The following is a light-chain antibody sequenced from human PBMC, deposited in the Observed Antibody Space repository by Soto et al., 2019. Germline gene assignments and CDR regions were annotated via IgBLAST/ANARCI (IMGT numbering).Light chain of an antibody. V-gene: IGLV2-14*01. J-gene: IGLJ1*01. CDR3: SSYTSSSTLDV. Sequence: QSVLTQPASVSGSPGQSITISCTGTSSDVGGYNYVSWYQQHPGKAPKLMIYDDSNRPSGVSNRFSGSKSGNTASLTISGLQAEDEADYYCSSYTSSSTLDVFGTGTKLTVL. CDR1: SSDVGGYNY. CDR2: DDS.